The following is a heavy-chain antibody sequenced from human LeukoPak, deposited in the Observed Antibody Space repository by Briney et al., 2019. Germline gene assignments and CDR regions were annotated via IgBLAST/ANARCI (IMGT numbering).Heavy chain of an antibody. CDR1: RGAIHIHY. D-gene: IGHD2-2*01. J-gene: IGHJ3*02. V-gene: IGHV4-59*08. CDR2: IYNYGIT. Sequence: PSETLSLLRIDCRGAIHIHYYSWIRQPPGKGLEWIGYIYNYGITKHNPPLKSGVTMPVDTSKNQISLKLRAVNAADTAVYYCARHFKGEYKSKYYATTGHYTLSDAFDIWGQGTMVTVSS. CDR3: ARHFKGEYKSKYYATTGHYTLSDAFDI.